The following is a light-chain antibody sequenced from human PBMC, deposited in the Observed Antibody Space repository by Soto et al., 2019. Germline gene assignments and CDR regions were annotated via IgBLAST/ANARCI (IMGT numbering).Light chain of an antibody. Sequence: EIVMTQSPATLSLSPGERAALSCRASQSFNSELAWYQQKPGQPPRLLIYGASTRATGVPARFTGSESGSEFTLTISRLQSEDFAVYYCQQGHNRPLTFGQGTRLEI. J-gene: IGKJ2*01. CDR1: QSFNSE. V-gene: IGKV3-15*01. CDR3: QQGHNRPLT. CDR2: GAS.